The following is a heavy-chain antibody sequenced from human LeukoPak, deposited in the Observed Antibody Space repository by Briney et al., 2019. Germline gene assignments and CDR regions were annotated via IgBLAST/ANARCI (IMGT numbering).Heavy chain of an antibody. Sequence: ASVKVSCKASGYTFTGYYMHWVRQAPGQGLEWMGWINPNSGGTNYAQKFQGWVTMTRDTSISTAYMELSRLRSEDTAVYYCATVALYSSGWYLDYWGQGTLVTVSS. J-gene: IGHJ4*02. CDR2: INPNSGGT. D-gene: IGHD6-19*01. CDR1: GYTFTGYY. CDR3: ATVALYSSGWYLDY. V-gene: IGHV1-2*04.